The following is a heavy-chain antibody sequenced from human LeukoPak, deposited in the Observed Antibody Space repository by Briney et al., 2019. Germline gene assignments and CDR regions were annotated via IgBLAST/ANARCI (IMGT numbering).Heavy chain of an antibody. CDR3: ARHRGARSSPIDY. CDR2: IYYSGNT. CDR1: GGSISSSSYY. J-gene: IGHJ4*02. D-gene: IGHD4/OR15-4a*01. Sequence: PSETLSLTCTVSGGSISSSSYYWGWICQPPGKGLEWIGSIYYSGNTYYNPSLKSRVTLSVDTSKTQFSLKLNSVTAADTAVYYCARHRGARSSPIDYWGQGTLVTVSS. V-gene: IGHV4-39*01.